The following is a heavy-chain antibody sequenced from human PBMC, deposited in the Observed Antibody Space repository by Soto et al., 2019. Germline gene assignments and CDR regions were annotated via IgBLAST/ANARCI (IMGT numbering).Heavy chain of an antibody. V-gene: IGHV3-21*01. CDR1: GCRFSDYS. Sequence: VGSQRHSCRASGCRFSDYSMNWVRQAPGKGLEWVASVTKSGDYTHHADSVKGRFTISRDNAKNSLYLQMNSLTVEDTGIYYCATGGPWGQGARVTVS. J-gene: IGHJ5*02. CDR3: ATGGP. CDR2: VTKSGDYT.